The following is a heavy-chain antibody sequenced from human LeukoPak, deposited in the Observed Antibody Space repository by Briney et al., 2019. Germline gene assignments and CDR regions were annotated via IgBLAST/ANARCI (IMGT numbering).Heavy chain of an antibody. V-gene: IGHV3-11*01. CDR2: ISSSGSTI. CDR1: GFTFSDYY. CDR3: AREGGDYVCPWFDP. J-gene: IGHJ5*02. Sequence: GSLRLSCAASGFTFSDYYMSWIRQAPGKGLEWVSYISSSGSTIYYADSVKGRFPISRDNAKNSLYLQMNSLRAEDTAVYYCAREGGDYVCPWFDPWGQGTLVTVSS. D-gene: IGHD2-21*02.